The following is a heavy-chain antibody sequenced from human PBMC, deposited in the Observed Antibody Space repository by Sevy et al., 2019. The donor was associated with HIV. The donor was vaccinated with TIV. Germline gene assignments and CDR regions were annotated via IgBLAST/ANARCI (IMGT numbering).Heavy chain of an antibody. D-gene: IGHD3-3*01. CDR1: GFTFSSYS. Sequence: GESLKISCAASGFTFSSYSMNWVRQAPGKGLEWVSYISSSSSTIYYADSVKGRFTISRDNAKNSLYLQMNSLRDEDTAVYYCARGGWRITIFGVVTPKGWFDPWGQGTLVTVSS. CDR3: ARGGWRITIFGVVTPKGWFDP. V-gene: IGHV3-48*02. CDR2: ISSSSSTI. J-gene: IGHJ5*02.